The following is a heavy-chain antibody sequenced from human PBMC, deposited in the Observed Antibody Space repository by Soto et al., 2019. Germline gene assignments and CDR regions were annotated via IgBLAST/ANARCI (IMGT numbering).Heavy chain of an antibody. V-gene: IGHV1-2*02. Sequence: ASVKVSCKASGYTFTGYYMHWVRQAPGQGLEWMGRINPNIGITNYAQKFQGRVTITADTSTSTAYMELSRLRSEDTAVYYCARTLTTVTNYYYYYMDVWGKGTTVTVSS. D-gene: IGHD4-4*01. CDR3: ARTLTTVTNYYYYYMDV. CDR1: GYTFTGYY. J-gene: IGHJ6*03. CDR2: INPNIGIT.